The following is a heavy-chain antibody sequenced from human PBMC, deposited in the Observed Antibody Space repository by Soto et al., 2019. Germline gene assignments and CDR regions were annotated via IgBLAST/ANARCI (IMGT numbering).Heavy chain of an antibody. V-gene: IGHV3-23*01. CDR2: ISGSGESR. Sequence: VQLLESGGGLVQPGESLRLSCAASRFSFTNYAMSWVRQAPGKGLDWVSGISGSGESRYYADSVKGRFTISRDNSKNTLYMQMNSLRADDTAVYYCAKGTIFGVISSGMDVWGQGTTVTVSS. D-gene: IGHD3-3*01. CDR3: AKGTIFGVISSGMDV. J-gene: IGHJ6*02. CDR1: RFSFTNYA.